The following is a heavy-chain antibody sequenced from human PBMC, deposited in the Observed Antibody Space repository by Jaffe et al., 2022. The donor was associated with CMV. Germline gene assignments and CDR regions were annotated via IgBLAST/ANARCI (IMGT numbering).Heavy chain of an antibody. D-gene: IGHD5-12*01. J-gene: IGHJ6*03. CDR2: IRSKAYGGTT. V-gene: IGHV3-49*04. CDR1: GFTFGDYA. CDR3: TRGSDSGYDYDYYYMDV. Sequence: EVQLVESGGGLVQPGRSLRLSCTASGFTFGDYAMSWVRQAPGKGLEWVGFIRSKAYGGTTEYAASVKGRFTISRDDSKSIAYLQMNSLKTEDTAVYYCTRGSDSGYDYDYYYMDVWGKGTTVTVSS.